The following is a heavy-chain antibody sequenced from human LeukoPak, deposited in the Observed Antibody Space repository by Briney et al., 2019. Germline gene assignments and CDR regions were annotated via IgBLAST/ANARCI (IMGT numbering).Heavy chain of an antibody. D-gene: IGHD3-22*01. Sequence: ASETLSLTCAVYGGSFSDYYWSWIRQPPRKGLEWIGEINHSGSTNYNPSLKSRVTISVDTSKNQFSLKLSSVTAADTAVYYCARAEPYYYDSSGYSDAFDIWGQGTMVTVSS. CDR3: ARAEPYYYDSSGYSDAFDI. J-gene: IGHJ3*02. V-gene: IGHV4-34*01. CDR2: INHSGST. CDR1: GGSFSDYY.